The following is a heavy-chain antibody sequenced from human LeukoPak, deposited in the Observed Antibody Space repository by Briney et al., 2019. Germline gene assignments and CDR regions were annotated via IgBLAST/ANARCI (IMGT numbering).Heavy chain of an antibody. CDR1: GCSMTRYY. Sequence: SETLSLTCTVSGCSMTRYYWSWIRQPPGKGLEWIGNIYYTGNPNYNPSLKSRVTVSVDSSKGQLSLKLTSLTAADSAVYYCARRSTLENFFDSWGQGTPVTVSS. D-gene: IGHD6-6*01. CDR2: IYYTGNP. V-gene: IGHV4-59*08. J-gene: IGHJ4*02. CDR3: ARRSTLENFFDS.